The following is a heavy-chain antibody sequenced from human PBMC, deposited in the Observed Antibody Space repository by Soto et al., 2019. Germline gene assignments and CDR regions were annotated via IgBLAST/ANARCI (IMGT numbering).Heavy chain of an antibody. CDR3: AREGGRGGATAADY. CDR1: GGCISSGGYY. J-gene: IGHJ4*02. Sequence: QVQLQESGPGLVKPSQTLSLTCTVSGGCISSGGYYWSWIRQHPGKGLEWIGYIYYSGSTYYNPFFKRRVTISVDTSKHRFSLKLSSVTAAETAVYYFAREGGRGGATAADYWGQGPLVTVSS. D-gene: IGHD1-26*01. V-gene: IGHV4-31*03. CDR2: IYYSGST.